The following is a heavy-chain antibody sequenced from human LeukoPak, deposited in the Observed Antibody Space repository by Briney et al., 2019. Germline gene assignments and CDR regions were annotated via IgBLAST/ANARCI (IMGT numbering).Heavy chain of an antibody. J-gene: IGHJ4*02. CDR2: ISYDGSNK. CDR1: GFTFSSYG. CDR3: AKDVGIVGATD. Sequence: PGRSLRLSCAASGFTFSSYGMHWVRQAPGKGLEWVAVISYDGSNKYYADSVKGRFTISRDNSKNTLYLQMNSLRAEDTAVYYCAKDVGIVGATDWGQGTLVTVSS. V-gene: IGHV3-30*18. D-gene: IGHD1-26*01.